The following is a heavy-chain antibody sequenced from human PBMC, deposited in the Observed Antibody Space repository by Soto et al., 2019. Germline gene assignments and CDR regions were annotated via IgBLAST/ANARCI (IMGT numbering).Heavy chain of an antibody. D-gene: IGHD3-10*01. J-gene: IGHJ6*03. CDR3: ARGFGHNSYYTDV. CDR2: IWYDGGNK. CDR1: GLAFSSYG. Sequence: QVQLVESGGGVVQPGRSLRVSCAASGLAFSSYGMHWVRQAPGKGLEWVAVIWYDGGNKYYADSVKGRFTISRDNSKNTVYLQMNSLRAEDTAVYYCARGFGHNSYYTDVWGRGTAVTVCS. V-gene: IGHV3-33*01.